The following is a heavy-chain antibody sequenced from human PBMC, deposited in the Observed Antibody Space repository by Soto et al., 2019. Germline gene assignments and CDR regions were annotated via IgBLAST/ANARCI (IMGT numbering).Heavy chain of an antibody. D-gene: IGHD5-18*01. Sequence: QVQLQQWGAGLLKPSETLSLTCAVYGGSFSGYYWSWIRQPPGKGLEWIGEINHSGSTNYNPSLKSRVTISVDTSKNQFSLKLSSVTAADTAVYYCARVRRGYSYSYYYYYGMDVWGQGTTVTVSS. CDR1: GGSFSGYY. CDR3: ARVRRGYSYSYYYYYGMDV. J-gene: IGHJ6*02. V-gene: IGHV4-34*01. CDR2: INHSGST.